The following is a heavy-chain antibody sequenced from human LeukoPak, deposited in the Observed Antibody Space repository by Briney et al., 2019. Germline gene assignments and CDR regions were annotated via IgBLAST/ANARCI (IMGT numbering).Heavy chain of an antibody. D-gene: IGHD2-21*01. Sequence: PGGSLRLSCAASGFTFSSYAMSWVRQAPGKGLEWVSAISGSGGSTYYADSVKGRFTISRGNSKNTLYLQMNSLRAEDTAVYYCAVPIVVVIAIPAPSERKRAFDIWGQGTMVTVSS. CDR2: ISGSGGST. V-gene: IGHV3-23*01. CDR1: GFTFSSYA. J-gene: IGHJ3*02. CDR3: AVPIVVVIAIPAPSERKRAFDI.